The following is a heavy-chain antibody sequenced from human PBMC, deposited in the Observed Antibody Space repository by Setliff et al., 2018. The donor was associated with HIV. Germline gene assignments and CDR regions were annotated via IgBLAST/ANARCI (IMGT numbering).Heavy chain of an antibody. CDR1: GFSLNIAW. D-gene: IGHD3-16*01. CDR2: INWNGDST. J-gene: IGHJ6*03. Sequence: PGGSLRLSCAASGFSLNIAWMNWVRQAPGKGLEWVSGINWNGDSTDYADSVKGRFTVSRDNAKNSLYLQMTSLRAEDTAVYYCARDWGVYPNYYYYMDVWGKGTTVTVSS. CDR3: ARDWGVYPNYYYYMDV. V-gene: IGHV3-20*04.